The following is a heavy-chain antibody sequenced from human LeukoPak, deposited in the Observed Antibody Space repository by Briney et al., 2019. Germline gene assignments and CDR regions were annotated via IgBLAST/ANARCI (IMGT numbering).Heavy chain of an antibody. CDR3: ARPRKSASRYGSGSNTNWFDP. CDR1: GYTFTGYY. CDR2: INPNSGGT. V-gene: IGHV1-2*02. D-gene: IGHD3-10*01. Sequence: ASVKVSCKASGYTFTGYYMHWVRQAPGQGLEWMEWINPNSGGTNYAQKFQGRVTMTRDTSISTAYMELSRLRSDDTAVYYYARPRKSASRYGSGSNTNWFDPWGQGTLVTVSS. J-gene: IGHJ5*02.